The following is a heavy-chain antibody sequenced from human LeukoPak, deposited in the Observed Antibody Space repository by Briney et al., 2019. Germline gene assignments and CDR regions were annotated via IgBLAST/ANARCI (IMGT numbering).Heavy chain of an antibody. D-gene: IGHD3-22*01. J-gene: IGHJ2*01. CDR3: ATVNAYDSSAYSTPLGYFDV. CDR1: GYTLTELS. V-gene: IGHV1-24*01. CDR2: FDPQDGET. Sequence: ASVNVSRKVSGYTLTELSMHWVRQAPGKGRECGGGFDPQDGETIYAQKFRGRVTIPEDTSTDTAYMELSSLRSQDTAVYYCATVNAYDSSAYSTPLGYFDVWGRGTLVTVSS.